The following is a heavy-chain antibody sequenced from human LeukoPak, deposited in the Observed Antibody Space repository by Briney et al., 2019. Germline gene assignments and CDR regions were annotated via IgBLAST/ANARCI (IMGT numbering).Heavy chain of an antibody. CDR2: IGSSVSTI. CDR1: GFTFSSYT. CDR3: ARELVVTATHDAFDI. J-gene: IGHJ3*02. V-gene: IGHV3-48*01. D-gene: IGHD2-21*02. Sequence: GGSLRLSCAASGFTFSSYTMNWVRQAPGKGLEWVSYIGSSVSTIYYADSVKGRFTISRDNAKNSLYLQMNSLRAEDTAVYYCARELVVTATHDAFDIWGQGTMVTVSS.